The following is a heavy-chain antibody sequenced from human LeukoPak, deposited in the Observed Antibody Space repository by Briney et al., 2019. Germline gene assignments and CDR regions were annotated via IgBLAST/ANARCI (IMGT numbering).Heavy chain of an antibody. V-gene: IGHV3-73*01. J-gene: IGHJ5*02. CDR3: TRLMAGLDP. CDR1: GFTFSVSA. CDR2: IRSKANSYAT. D-gene: IGHD2-8*01. Sequence: GGCLKLSCAASGFTFSVSAMHWGRQASGKGLEWVGRIRSKANSYATAYAASVKGRFTISRDDSKNTAYLQMNSLKSEDTAVYYWTRLMAGLDPWRQGTRVSV.